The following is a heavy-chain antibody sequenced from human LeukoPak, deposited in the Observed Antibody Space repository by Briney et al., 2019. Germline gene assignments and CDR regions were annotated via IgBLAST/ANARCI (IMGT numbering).Heavy chain of an antibody. CDR3: ARDVSGYSYGLGDY. Sequence: PGGSLRLSCAASGFTFSSYSVNWVRQAPGKGLEWASSISSSSSYISYADSVKGRFTVSRDNAKNSLYLQMNSLRAEDTAMYYCARDVSGYSYGLGDYWDQGTLVTVSS. CDR1: GFTFSSYS. V-gene: IGHV3-21*01. D-gene: IGHD5-18*01. J-gene: IGHJ4*02. CDR2: ISSSSSYI.